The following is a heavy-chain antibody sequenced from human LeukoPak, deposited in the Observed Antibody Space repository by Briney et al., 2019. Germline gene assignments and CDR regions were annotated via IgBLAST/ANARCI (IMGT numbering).Heavy chain of an antibody. J-gene: IGHJ4*02. Sequence: PGGSLRLSCKTSGLTFSDDWMNWVRQAPGKGPEWVANINQDASGASYADSVRGRFTISRDNAKESVYLQMNSLRADDTAIYYCARGLRWPDFWGQGTLVTVSS. CDR2: INQDASGA. V-gene: IGHV3-7*03. D-gene: IGHD4-23*01. CDR1: GLTFSDDW. CDR3: ARGLRWPDF.